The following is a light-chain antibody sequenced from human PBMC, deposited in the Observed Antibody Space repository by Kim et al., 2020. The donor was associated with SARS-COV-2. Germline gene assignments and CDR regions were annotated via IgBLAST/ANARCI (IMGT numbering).Light chain of an antibody. Sequence: EIVMTQSPDTLSVSPGERATLYCRASQSVRTKLAWYHQKPGQAPRLLIDDASTRATGIPVRFSGSGSGTEFTLTISGLQSEDFGIYYCQQYSDWPPVTFGGGTKVDIK. CDR2: DAS. CDR1: QSVRTK. CDR3: QQYSDWPPVT. J-gene: IGKJ4*01. V-gene: IGKV3-15*01.